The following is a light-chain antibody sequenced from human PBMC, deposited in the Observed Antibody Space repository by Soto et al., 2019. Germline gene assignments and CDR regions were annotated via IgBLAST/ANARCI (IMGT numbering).Light chain of an antibody. CDR1: QSLQHSNGYNY. V-gene: IGKV2-28*01. CDR3: MQALQTPGS. J-gene: IGKJ3*01. CDR2: LGS. Sequence: DIVMTQSPLSLPVTPGEPASISCRSSQSLQHSNGYNYLDWYLQKPGQSPQLLIYLGSNRASGVPDRFSGSGSGTDFTLKISRVEAEDFGVYYCMQALQTPGSFGPGTKVDIK.